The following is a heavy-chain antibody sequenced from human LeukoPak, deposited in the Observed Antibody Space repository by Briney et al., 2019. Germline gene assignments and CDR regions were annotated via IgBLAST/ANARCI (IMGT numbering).Heavy chain of an antibody. CDR1: GYTFTGYY. Sequence: ASVKVSCKASGYTFTGYYMHWVRQAPGQGLEWMGWINPNSGGTNYAQKFQGRVTMTRDTSTSTAYMELSSQRSEDIDVYYCARLIAAAGEVDYWGQGTLVTVSS. CDR2: INPNSGGT. J-gene: IGHJ4*02. CDR3: ARLIAAAGEVDY. V-gene: IGHV1-2*02. D-gene: IGHD6-13*01.